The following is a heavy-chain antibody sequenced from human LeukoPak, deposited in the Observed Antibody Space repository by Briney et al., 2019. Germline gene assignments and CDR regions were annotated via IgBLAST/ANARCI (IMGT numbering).Heavy chain of an antibody. J-gene: IGHJ4*02. CDR2: IYYSGST. V-gene: IGHV4-61*08. CDR1: GGSVSSGGYS. CDR3: ARGCPSSSWYPSCFDY. D-gene: IGHD6-13*01. Sequence: TSQTLSLTCAVSGGSVSSGGYSWSWIRQPPGKGLEWIGYIYYSGSTNYNPSLKSRVTISVDTSKNQFSLKLSSVTAADTAVYYCARGCPSSSWYPSCFDYWGQGTLVTVSS.